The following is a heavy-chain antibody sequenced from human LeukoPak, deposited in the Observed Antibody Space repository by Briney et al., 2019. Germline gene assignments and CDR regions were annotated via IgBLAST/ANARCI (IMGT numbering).Heavy chain of an antibody. CDR2: IGATGDT. J-gene: IGHJ3*02. D-gene: IGHD6-25*01. Sequence: TGGSLRLSCAASGFTFSNYDMHWVRHAAGKGLEWVSHIGATGDTYYAGSVKGRFTISRENAKNSLYLQMNSLRAGDTAIYYCARARRGAFDIWGQGTMVTVSS. CDR1: GFTFSNYD. CDR3: ARARRGAFDI. V-gene: IGHV3-13*01.